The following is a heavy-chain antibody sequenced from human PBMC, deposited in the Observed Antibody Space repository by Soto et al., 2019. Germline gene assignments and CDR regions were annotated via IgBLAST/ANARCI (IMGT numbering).Heavy chain of an antibody. J-gene: IGHJ4*02. Sequence: GGSLRLSCVASGIAFNNYAMHWVRQAPGKGPEWVAFISYDGSYKLQADSVKGRFTISRDNSKNTLYLQMNSLRAEDTAVYYCAKDPEWELPKYYFDYWGQGTLVTVSS. D-gene: IGHD1-26*01. CDR1: GIAFNNYA. CDR2: ISYDGSYK. V-gene: IGHV3-30*18. CDR3: AKDPEWELPKYYFDY.